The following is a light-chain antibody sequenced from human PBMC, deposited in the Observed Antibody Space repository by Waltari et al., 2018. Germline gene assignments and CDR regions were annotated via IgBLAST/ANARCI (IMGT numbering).Light chain of an antibody. Sequence: EIVLTQSPGTLSLSPGERATLSCRASQSVSRTLAWYQQKPGQAPRLLIYGASTRATGIPERFSGCRAGTDFSLTISRLEPEDFAVYYCQHYVSLPATFGQGTKVEIK. V-gene: IGKV3-20*01. J-gene: IGKJ1*01. CDR2: GAS. CDR3: QHYVSLPAT. CDR1: QSVSRT.